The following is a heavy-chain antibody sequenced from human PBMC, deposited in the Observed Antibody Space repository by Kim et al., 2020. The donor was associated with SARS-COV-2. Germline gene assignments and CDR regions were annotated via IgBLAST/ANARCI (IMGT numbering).Heavy chain of an antibody. Sequence: ASVKVSCKVSGYTLTELSMHWVRQAPGKGLEWMGGFDPEDGETIYAQKFQGRVTMTEDTSTDTAYMELSSLRSEDTAVYYCATHPPYCSSTSCYYYGMDVWGQGTTVPVSS. CDR1: GYTLTELS. J-gene: IGHJ6*02. CDR3: ATHPPYCSSTSCYYYGMDV. V-gene: IGHV1-24*01. CDR2: FDPEDGET. D-gene: IGHD2-2*01.